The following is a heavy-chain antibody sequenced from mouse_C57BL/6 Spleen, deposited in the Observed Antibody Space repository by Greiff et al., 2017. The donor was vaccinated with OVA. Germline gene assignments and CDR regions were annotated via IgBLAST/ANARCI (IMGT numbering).Heavy chain of an antibody. J-gene: IGHJ1*03. D-gene: IGHD2-1*01. Sequence: QVQLQQSGPELVKPGASVKISCKASGYAFSSSWMNWVKQRPGKGLEWIGRIYPGDGDTNYNGKFKGKATLTADKSSSTAYMQLSSLTSEDSAVYFCARTLYYGNPWYFDVWGTGTTVTVSS. V-gene: IGHV1-82*01. CDR2: IYPGDGDT. CDR3: ARTLYYGNPWYFDV. CDR1: GYAFSSSW.